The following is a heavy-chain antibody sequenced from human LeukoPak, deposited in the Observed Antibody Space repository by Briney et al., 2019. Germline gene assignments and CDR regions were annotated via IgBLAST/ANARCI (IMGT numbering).Heavy chain of an antibody. CDR1: RFTFSRYA. Sequence: GGSLRLSCAASRFTFSRYAKLWAPESPGKGLEGVLAISGSGGSTYYDDSVKGRFTISRDNSKNTLYLQMNSLRAEDTAVYYCAKGRVTRYIVGAVYYFDYWGQGTLVTVSS. CDR3: AKGRVTRYIVGAVYYFDY. V-gene: IGHV3-23*01. J-gene: IGHJ4*02. D-gene: IGHD1-26*01. CDR2: ISGSGGST.